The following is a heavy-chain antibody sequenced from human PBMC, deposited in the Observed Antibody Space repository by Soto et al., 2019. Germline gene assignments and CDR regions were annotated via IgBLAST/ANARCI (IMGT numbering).Heavy chain of an antibody. CDR2: INAGNGNT. D-gene: IGHD6-6*01. V-gene: IGHV1-3*01. CDR1: GYTFTSYA. Sequence: GASVKVSCKASGYTFTSYAMHWVRQAPGQRLEWMGWINAGNGNTKYSQKFQGRVTITRDTSASTAYMELSSLRSEDTAVYYCARGGVGQLVTPPLDYWGQGTLVTVSS. J-gene: IGHJ4*02. CDR3: ARGGVGQLVTPPLDY.